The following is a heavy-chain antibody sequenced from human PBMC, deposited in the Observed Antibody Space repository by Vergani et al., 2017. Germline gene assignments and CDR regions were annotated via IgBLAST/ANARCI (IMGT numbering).Heavy chain of an antibody. CDR3: ARVSRPKGAVTNWFDP. CDR2: MNPNRGNT. CDR1: GYTFTSYD. J-gene: IGHJ5*02. Sequence: QVQLVQSGAEVKKPGASVKVSCKASGYTFTSYDINWVRQATGQGLEWMGWMNPNRGNTGYAQKFQGRVTMTRNTSISTAYMELSSLRSEDTAVYYCARVSRPKGAVTNWFDPWGQGTLVTVSS. D-gene: IGHD4-23*01. V-gene: IGHV1-8*01.